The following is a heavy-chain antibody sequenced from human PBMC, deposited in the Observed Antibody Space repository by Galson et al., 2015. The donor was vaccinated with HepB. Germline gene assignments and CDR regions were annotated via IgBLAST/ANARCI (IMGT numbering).Heavy chain of an antibody. CDR2: INPNSGCI. CDR1: GYTFTGYY. CDR3: ARQTTTTVIYHGMDV. Sequence: SLKVSCRASGYTFTGYYMHWVRQAPGQGLEWMARINPNSGCIDYAQTFQGRVTMTRDTSISTAYMELSSLRSDDTAVYYCARQTTTTVIYHGMDVWGQGTTVTVS. D-gene: IGHD4-11*01. V-gene: IGHV1-2*06. J-gene: IGHJ6*02.